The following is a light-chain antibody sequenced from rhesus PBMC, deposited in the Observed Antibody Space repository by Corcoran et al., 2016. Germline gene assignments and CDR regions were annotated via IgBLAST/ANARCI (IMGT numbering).Light chain of an antibody. J-gene: IGLJ1*01. CDR3: GSYRSGITYI. CDR2: KGS. Sequence: QSALTQPPSVSKYLGQSVPSSCTGNSSDMGGYNGVSWYQQHPGTTPILLIYKGSTPPSGISDRCSGSKSGNTASLPISGLHAEDEAHYYCGSYRSGITYIFGAGTRLTVL. CDR1: SSDMGGYNG. V-gene: IGLV2-38*01.